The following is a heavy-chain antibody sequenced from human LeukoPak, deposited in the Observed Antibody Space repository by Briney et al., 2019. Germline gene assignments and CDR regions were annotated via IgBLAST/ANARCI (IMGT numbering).Heavy chain of an antibody. Sequence: ASVKVSCKASGYTFTSHGISWVRQAPGQGLEWMGWISAYNGNTNYVQKPQGRVTMTTDTSTSTAYMELRSLRSDDTAVYYCASSIVVVPAANAGPYGMDVWGKGTTVTVSS. D-gene: IGHD2-2*01. V-gene: IGHV1-18*04. CDR3: ASSIVVVPAANAGPYGMDV. J-gene: IGHJ6*04. CDR1: GYTFTSHG. CDR2: ISAYNGNT.